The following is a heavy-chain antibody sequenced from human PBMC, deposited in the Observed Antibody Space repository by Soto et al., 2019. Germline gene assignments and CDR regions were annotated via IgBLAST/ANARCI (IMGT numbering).Heavy chain of an antibody. J-gene: IGHJ3*02. Sequence: QITLKESGPTLVKPTQTLTLTCTFSGFSLSTSGVGVGWIRQPPGKALEWLALIYWDDDKRYSPSLKSRLTITKDTSKTQVVLTMTNMDPVDTATFYCAHSGSSSWYRFVNIWGQGTMVTVSS. V-gene: IGHV2-5*02. D-gene: IGHD6-13*01. CDR1: GFSLSTSGVG. CDR3: AHSGSSSWYRFVNI. CDR2: IYWDDDK.